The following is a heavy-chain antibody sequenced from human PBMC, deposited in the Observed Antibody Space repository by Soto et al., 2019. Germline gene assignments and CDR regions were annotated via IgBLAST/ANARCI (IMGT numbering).Heavy chain of an antibody. CDR3: ARDSGPAYYYYFCYMDV. CDR1: GFTFEDHA. CDR2: ISWSSGSI. Sequence: EVQLVESGGGLVQPGRSLTLSCAASGFTFEDHAMHWVRQAPGKGLEWVSGISWSSGSIAYADSVKGRFTISRDNAKNPLYLQMKSLRAYDTALYYCARDSGPAYYYYFCYMDVWGTGTTVTVSS. D-gene: IGHD2-8*02. V-gene: IGHV3-9*01. J-gene: IGHJ6*03.